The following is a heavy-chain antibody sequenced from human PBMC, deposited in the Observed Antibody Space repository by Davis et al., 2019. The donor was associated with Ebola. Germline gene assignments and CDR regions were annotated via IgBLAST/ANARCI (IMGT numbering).Heavy chain of an antibody. CDR3: ARDRQLLDYYYYGMDV. Sequence: ASVKVSCKASGGTFSSYAISWVRQAPGQGLEWMGWINPNSGGTNYAQKFQGWVTMTRDTSISTAYMELSRLRSDDTAVYYCARDRQLLDYYYYGMDVWGQGTTVTVSS. V-gene: IGHV1-2*04. D-gene: IGHD6-6*01. CDR2: INPNSGGT. J-gene: IGHJ6*02. CDR1: GGTFSSYA.